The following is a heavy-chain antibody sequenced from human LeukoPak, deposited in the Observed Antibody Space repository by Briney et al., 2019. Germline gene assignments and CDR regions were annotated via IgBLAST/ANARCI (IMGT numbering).Heavy chain of an antibody. V-gene: IGHV3-21*01. CDR2: ISSSSSYI. CDR3: ARTGYCSGGSCYSGY. J-gene: IGHJ4*02. Sequence: PGGSLRLSCAASGFTFSSYSMNWVRQAPGKGLEWVSSISSSSSYIYYADSVKGRFTISRDNAKNSLYLQMNSLRAEDTAVYYCARTGYCSGGSCYSGYWGQGTLVTVSS. D-gene: IGHD2-15*01. CDR1: GFTFSSYS.